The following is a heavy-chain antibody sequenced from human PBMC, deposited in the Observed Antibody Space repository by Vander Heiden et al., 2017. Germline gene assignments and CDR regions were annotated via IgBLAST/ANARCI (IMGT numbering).Heavy chain of an antibody. Sequence: RLSCAASGLTFRTSSMTWVCQAPGLGLAWASDISSGSSTIYYADTAEGRITISKDNAKNSLYLQMDRLRDEDTAVYYCARGYGSTDYWGQGTLVTVSS. CDR1: GLTFRTSS. CDR3: ARGYGSTDY. V-gene: IGHV3-48*02. CDR2: ISSGSSTI. J-gene: IGHJ4*02. D-gene: IGHD2-2*01.